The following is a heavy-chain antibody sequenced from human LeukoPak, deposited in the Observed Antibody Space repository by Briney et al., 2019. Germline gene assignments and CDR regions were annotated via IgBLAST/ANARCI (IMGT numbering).Heavy chain of an antibody. CDR3: ARAGPSRAVAGTDAFDI. CDR2: INPSGGST. Sequence: ASVKVSCKASGYTFTSYYMHWVRQAPGQGLEWMGIINPSGGSTSYAQKFQGRVTMTRDTSTSTVYMELSSLRSEDTAVYYCARAGPSRAVAGTDAFDIWGRGTMVTVSS. D-gene: IGHD6-19*01. V-gene: IGHV1-46*03. J-gene: IGHJ3*02. CDR1: GYTFTSYY.